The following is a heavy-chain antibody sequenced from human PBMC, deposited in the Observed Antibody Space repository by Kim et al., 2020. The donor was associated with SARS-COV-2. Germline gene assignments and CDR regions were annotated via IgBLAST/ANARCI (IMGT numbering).Heavy chain of an antibody. Sequence: TSTNPSLKSRVTILVDTAKNQVSLKLTSVTAADTAMYYCARDKWEASLDYWGQGTLVTVSS. CDR3: ARDKWEASLDY. CDR2: T. J-gene: IGHJ4*02. V-gene: IGHV4-59*01. D-gene: IGHD1-26*01.